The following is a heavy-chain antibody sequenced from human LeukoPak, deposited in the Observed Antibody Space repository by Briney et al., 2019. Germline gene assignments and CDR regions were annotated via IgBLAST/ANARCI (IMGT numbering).Heavy chain of an antibody. D-gene: IGHD3-10*01. V-gene: IGHV4-34*01. CDR3: ARGRKMGRYYYYYMDV. CDR2: INHSRST. J-gene: IGHJ6*03. Sequence: PSETLSLTCAVYGGSFSGYYWSWIRQPPGKGLEWIGEINHSRSTNYNPSLKSRVTISVDTSKNQFSLKLSSVTAADTAVYYCARGRKMGRYYYYYMDVWGKGTTVTVSS. CDR1: GGSFSGYY.